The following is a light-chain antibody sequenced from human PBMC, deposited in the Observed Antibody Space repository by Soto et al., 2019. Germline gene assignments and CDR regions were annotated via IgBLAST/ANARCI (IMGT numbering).Light chain of an antibody. Sequence: EIGLTQSPGTLSLSPGERATLSCRASQSVSSSFLAWYQQKPGKAPRLLIYGASIRATGIPDRFSGSGSGTDFTLTISRVEPEDFAVYYCQQYGSSPWTFGKGTKVEIK. CDR1: QSVSSSF. V-gene: IGKV3-20*01. CDR2: GAS. J-gene: IGKJ1*01. CDR3: QQYGSSPWT.